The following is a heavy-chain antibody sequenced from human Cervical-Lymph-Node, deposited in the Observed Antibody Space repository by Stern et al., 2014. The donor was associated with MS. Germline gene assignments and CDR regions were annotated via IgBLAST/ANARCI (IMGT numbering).Heavy chain of an antibody. D-gene: IGHD5-12*01. V-gene: IGHV7-4-1*02. Sequence: QLAQSGPELKKPGASVKVSCKASGYSFTNYAMNWVRQAPGQGLEWMGWINTNTGHPTYGQGYTGRFVLSLDTSVSTAYLQISSLKVEDTAVYYCARGGASWRYGMDVWGQGTTVTVSS. J-gene: IGHJ6*02. CDR1: GYSFTNYA. CDR3: ARGGASWRYGMDV. CDR2: INTNTGHP.